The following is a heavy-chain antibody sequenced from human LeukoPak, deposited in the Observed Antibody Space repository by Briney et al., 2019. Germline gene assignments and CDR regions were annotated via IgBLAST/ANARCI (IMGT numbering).Heavy chain of an antibody. D-gene: IGHD3-16*01. CDR1: GGSISSDY. J-gene: IGHJ4*02. CDR3: ARHLRGEGFDY. CDR2: LYPTGTT. V-gene: IGHV4-4*07. Sequence: PSETLSLTCTISGGSISSDYWNWIRQPAGKGLEWIGRLYPTGTTKYNASLKSRITMSVDTSKNQLSLRLGSVTAADTAVYYCARHLRGEGFDYWGQGTLVTVSS.